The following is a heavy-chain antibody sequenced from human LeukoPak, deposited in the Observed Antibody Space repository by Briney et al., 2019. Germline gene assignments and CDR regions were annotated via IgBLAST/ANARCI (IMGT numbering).Heavy chain of an antibody. J-gene: IGHJ4*02. CDR3: ARGHRDYYFDY. CDR2: IYPGNSDT. CDR1: GYSFTTYW. D-gene: IGHD2-21*02. Sequence: GESLKISCKGSGYSFTTYWIGWVRQISGKGLEWLGIIYPGNSDTRYSPSFQGQVTISVDKSISTAYLQWSSLKASDTAMYYCARGHRDYYFDYWGQGTMVSVSS. V-gene: IGHV5-51*01.